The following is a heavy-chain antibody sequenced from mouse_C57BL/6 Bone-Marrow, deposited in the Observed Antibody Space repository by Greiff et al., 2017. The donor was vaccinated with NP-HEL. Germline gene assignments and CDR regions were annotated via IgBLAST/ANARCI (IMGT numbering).Heavy chain of an antibody. V-gene: IGHV5-4*01. CDR3: ARDRGTTVVADY. CDR2: ISDGGSYT. CDR1: GFTFSSYA. J-gene: IGHJ2*01. D-gene: IGHD1-1*01. Sequence: VKLMESGGGLVKPGGSLKLSCAASGFTFSSYAMSWVRQTPEKRLEWVATISDGGSYTYYPDNVKGRFTISRDNAKNNLYLQMSHLKSEDTAMYYCARDRGTTVVADYWGQGTTLTVSS.